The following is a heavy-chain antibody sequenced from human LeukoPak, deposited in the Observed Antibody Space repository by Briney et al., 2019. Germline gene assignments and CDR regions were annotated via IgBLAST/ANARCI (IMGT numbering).Heavy chain of an antibody. CDR3: ARDNPGYHANWFDP. V-gene: IGHV3-48*03. J-gene: IGHJ5*02. D-gene: IGHD6-13*01. Sequence: PGGSLRLSCAASGFTFSSYEMNWVRQAPGKGLEWVSYISSSGSTIYYADSVKGRFTISRDNAKNSLYLQMNSLRAEDTAVYYCARDNPGYHANWFDPWGQGTLVTVSS. CDR2: ISSSGSTI. CDR1: GFTFSSYE.